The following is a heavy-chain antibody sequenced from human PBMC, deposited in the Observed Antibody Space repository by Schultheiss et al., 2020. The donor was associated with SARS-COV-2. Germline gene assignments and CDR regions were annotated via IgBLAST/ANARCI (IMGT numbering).Heavy chain of an antibody. V-gene: IGHV3-33*01. CDR2: SWFDGGNK. J-gene: IGHJ3*01. CDR3: ARDGDVSGYFLHAFDV. D-gene: IGHD3-22*01. Sequence: GGSLRLSCVASGFSFSHYAMNWVRRAPGKGLEWVAVSWFDGGNKYYADSVKGRFTISRDNSRKTLHLQMNSLKTEDTAVYYCARDGDVSGYFLHAFDVWGQGTMVTVSS. CDR1: GFSFSHYA.